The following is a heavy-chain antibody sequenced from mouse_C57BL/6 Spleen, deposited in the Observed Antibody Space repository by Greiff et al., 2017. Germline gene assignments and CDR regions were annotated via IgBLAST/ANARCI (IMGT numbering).Heavy chain of an antibody. Sequence: VQLQQSGAELVKPGASVKMSCKASGYTFTSYWITWVKQRPGQGLEWIGDIYPGSGSTNYNEKFKSKATLTVDTSSSTAYMQLSSLTSEDSAVYYGARERKITTVVATEYYFDYWGQGTTLTVSS. CDR3: ARERKITTVVATEYYFDY. CDR1: GYTFTSYW. D-gene: IGHD1-1*01. V-gene: IGHV1-55*01. J-gene: IGHJ2*01. CDR2: IYPGSGST.